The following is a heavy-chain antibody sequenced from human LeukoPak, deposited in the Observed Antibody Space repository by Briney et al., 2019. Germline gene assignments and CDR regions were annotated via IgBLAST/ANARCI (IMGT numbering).Heavy chain of an antibody. CDR1: GYTFTSYG. CDR3: ARDKGPAWFGELSSPVPTLSYFDI. D-gene: IGHD3-10*01. CDR2: ISAYNGNT. J-gene: IGHJ3*02. Sequence: GASVKVSCKASGYTFTSYGISWVRQAPGQGLEWMGWISAYNGNTNYAQKFQGWVTMTRDTSISTAYMELSRLRSDDTAVYYCARDKGPAWFGELSSPVPTLSYFDIWGQGTMVTVSS. V-gene: IGHV1-18*01.